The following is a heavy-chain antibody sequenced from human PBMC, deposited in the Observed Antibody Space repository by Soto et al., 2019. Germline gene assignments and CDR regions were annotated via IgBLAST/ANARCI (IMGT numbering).Heavy chain of an antibody. CDR3: ASGIQLWLRRINNGYSG. D-gene: IGHD5-18*01. Sequence: QVQLVQSGAEVKKPESSVKVSCKAPGGTFSTYAISWVRQAPGQGLEWMGGIIPMFGTANYAQRFQDRVTITAEESPNTVSMELRSLRAEETAVYFCASGIQLWLRRINNGYSGWGQGTLVTVSS. V-gene: IGHV1-69*12. J-gene: IGHJ4*02. CDR2: IIPMFGTA. CDR1: GGTFSTYA.